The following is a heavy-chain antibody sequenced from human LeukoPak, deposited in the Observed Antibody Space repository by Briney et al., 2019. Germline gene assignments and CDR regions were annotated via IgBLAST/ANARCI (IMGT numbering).Heavy chain of an antibody. D-gene: IGHD2-2*01. CDR2: ISSSSSYI. J-gene: IGHJ6*03. CDR3: ARGAHHCSSTSCYAGPAADYMDV. V-gene: IGHV3-21*05. CDR1: GFTFSSYS. Sequence: GGSLRLSCAASGFTFSSYSMNWVRQAPGKGLEWVSYISSSSSYIYYADSVKGRFTISRDNAKNSLYLQMNSLRAEDTAVYYCARGAHHCSSTSCYAGPAADYMDVWGKGTTVTVSS.